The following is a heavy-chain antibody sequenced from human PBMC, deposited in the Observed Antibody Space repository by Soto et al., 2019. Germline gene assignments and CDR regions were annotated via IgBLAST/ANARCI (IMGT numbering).Heavy chain of an antibody. V-gene: IGHV2-5*02. Sequence: QITLKESGPTLVKPTQTLTLTCTFSGFSLSTSGVGVGWIRQPPGKALEWLALIYWDEDKSYSPSLKSRLTITKHTSKNQVVLTMTNMDPVDTATYYCAHIRDLTTFGAWGQGTLVTVSS. CDR1: GFSLSTSGVG. CDR3: AHIRDLTTFGA. J-gene: IGHJ5*02. CDR2: IYWDEDK. D-gene: IGHD3-16*01.